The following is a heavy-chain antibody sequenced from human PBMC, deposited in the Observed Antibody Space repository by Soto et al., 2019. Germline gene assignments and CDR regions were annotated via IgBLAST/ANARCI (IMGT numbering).Heavy chain of an antibody. J-gene: IGHJ6*03. V-gene: IGHV3-9*01. D-gene: IGHD4-4*01. CDR3: AKVRVSTVTTYYYYMDV. CDR1: GFTFDDYA. Sequence: PGGSLRLSCAASGFTFDDYAMHWVRQAPGKGLEWVSGISWNSGSIGYADSVKGRFTISRDNSKNTLYLQMNSLRAEDTAVYYCAKVRVSTVTTYYYYMDVWGKGTTVTVSS. CDR2: ISWNSGSI.